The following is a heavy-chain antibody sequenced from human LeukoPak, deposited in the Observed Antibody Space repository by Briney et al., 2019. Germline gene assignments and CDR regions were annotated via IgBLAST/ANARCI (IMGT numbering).Heavy chain of an antibody. J-gene: IGHJ4*02. Sequence: ASVKVSCKASGYTFTSYYMHWVRRAPGQGLEWMGIINPSGGSTSYAQKFQGRVTMTRDMSTSTVYMELSSLRSEDTAVYYCARSYYYDSSGYYSRWGFDYWGQGTLVTVSS. CDR1: GYTFTSYY. CDR3: ARSYYYDSSGYYSRWGFDY. CDR2: INPSGGST. D-gene: IGHD3-22*01. V-gene: IGHV1-46*01.